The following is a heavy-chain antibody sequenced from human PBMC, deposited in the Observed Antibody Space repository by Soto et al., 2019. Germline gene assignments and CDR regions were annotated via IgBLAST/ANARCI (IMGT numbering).Heavy chain of an antibody. J-gene: IGHJ4*02. D-gene: IGHD3-22*01. CDR2: FYSSGSP. Sequence: PSETLSLTCTVSGGSLSGYHWSWIRQPPGKGLEWIGDFYSSGSPHHNPSLKNRVSISEDRSKNEFSLKLSSVTAADTAIYYCAREFYYDSSGIGFDSWGQGTLVTVS. V-gene: IGHV4-59*01. CDR1: GGSLSGYH. CDR3: AREFYYDSSGIGFDS.